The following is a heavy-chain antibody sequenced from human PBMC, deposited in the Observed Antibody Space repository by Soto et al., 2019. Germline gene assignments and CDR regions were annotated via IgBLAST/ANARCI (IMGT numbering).Heavy chain of an antibody. CDR1: GYSFTSYW. D-gene: IGHD3-22*01. V-gene: IGHV5-51*01. CDR3: ARRSVYYDSSGLAVDY. Sequence: GESLKISCKGSGYSFTSYWIGWVRQMPGKGLEWMGIIYPGDSETRYSPSFQGQVTISADKSISTAYLQWSSLKASDTAMYYCARRSVYYDSSGLAVDYWGQGTLVTVSS. J-gene: IGHJ4*02. CDR2: IYPGDSET.